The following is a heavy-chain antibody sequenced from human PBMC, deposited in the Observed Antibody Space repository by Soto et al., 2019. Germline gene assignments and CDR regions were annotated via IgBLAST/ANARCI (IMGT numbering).Heavy chain of an antibody. CDR2: IHAGNGNT. Sequence: QVPLVQSGADVEKPGASVKVSCKASGYSFSSYAIHWVRQAPGQGLEWMGWIHAGNGNTKYSQNFQGRVTISRDTSATTAYMELNSLRSEDTAVYSCARGVAFLDYWGQGTLVTVSS. D-gene: IGHD2-15*01. V-gene: IGHV1-3*01. CDR3: ARGVAFLDY. CDR1: GYSFSSYA. J-gene: IGHJ4*02.